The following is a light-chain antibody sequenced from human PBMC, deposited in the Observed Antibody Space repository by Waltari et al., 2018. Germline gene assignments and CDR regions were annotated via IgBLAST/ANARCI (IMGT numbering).Light chain of an antibody. CDR1: QSITNW. CDR2: RAS. CDR3: QQYDNYWT. J-gene: IGKJ1*01. Sequence: DLQMTQSPSTLSASVVDSVPITCRASQSITNWLAWYQQKPGKAPKLLIYRASNLESGVPSRFSGSGSGTEFTLTISSLQPDDFATYYCQQYDNYWTFGQGTKVEIK. V-gene: IGKV1-5*03.